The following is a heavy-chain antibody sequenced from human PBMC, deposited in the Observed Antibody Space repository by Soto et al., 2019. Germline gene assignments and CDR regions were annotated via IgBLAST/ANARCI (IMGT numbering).Heavy chain of an antibody. CDR1: GGTFSSYA. V-gene: IGHV1-69*13. J-gene: IGHJ6*02. CDR3: ARDSRDRNYYYYGMDV. CDR2: IIPIFGTA. Sequence: SVKVSCKASGGTFSSYAISWVRQAPGQGLEWMGGIIPIFGTANYAQKFQGRVTITADESTSTAYMELSSLRSEDTAVYYCARDSRDRNYYYYGMDVWGQGTTVTVSS.